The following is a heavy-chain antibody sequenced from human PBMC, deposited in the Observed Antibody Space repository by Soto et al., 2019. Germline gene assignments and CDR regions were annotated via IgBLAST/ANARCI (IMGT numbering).Heavy chain of an antibody. CDR3: ARDEDQLPHDY. CDR1: GFTFSSYG. V-gene: IGHV3-33*01. CDR2: IWFDGSKK. Sequence: GGSLRLSCAASGFTFSSYGMHWVRQPPGKELEWVAIIWFDGSKKYYADSVKGRFTISRDNSKNTLYLQMNSLRAEDTAVYYCARDEDQLPHDYWGQGTLVTVSS. J-gene: IGHJ4*02. D-gene: IGHD2-2*01.